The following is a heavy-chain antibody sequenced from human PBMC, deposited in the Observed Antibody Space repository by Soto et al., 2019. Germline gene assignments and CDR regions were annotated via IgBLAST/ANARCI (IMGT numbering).Heavy chain of an antibody. Sequence: QVQLVESGGGVVQPGRSLRLSCAASGFTFSSYGMHWVRQAPGKGLEWVAVISYDGCNKYYADCVKGRFTISRDNSKNTLYLQMDSLGADDTAVYYCAKDPAVSSGWYFRYFQHWGQGTLVTVSS. CDR3: AKDPAVSSGWYFRYFQH. D-gene: IGHD6-19*01. J-gene: IGHJ1*01. CDR1: GFTFSSYG. CDR2: ISYDGCNK. V-gene: IGHV3-30*18.